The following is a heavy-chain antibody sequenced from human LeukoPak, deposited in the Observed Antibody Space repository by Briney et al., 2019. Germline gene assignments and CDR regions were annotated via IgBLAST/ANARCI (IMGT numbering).Heavy chain of an antibody. Sequence: GGSLRLSCAASGFTVSSKYMSWVRQAPGKGLEWVSVIYSGGSTYYADSVKGRFTISRDNSKNTLNLQMNSLRAEDAAVYYCARGYSSDNWGQGTLVTVSS. V-gene: IGHV3-66*01. D-gene: IGHD2-21*01. CDR3: ARGYSSDN. CDR1: GFTVSSKY. CDR2: IYSGGST. J-gene: IGHJ4*02.